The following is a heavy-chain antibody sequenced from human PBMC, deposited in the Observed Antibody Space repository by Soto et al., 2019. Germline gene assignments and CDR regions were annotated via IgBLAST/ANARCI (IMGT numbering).Heavy chain of an antibody. D-gene: IGHD3-10*01. CDR1: GFSLTTSGVG. J-gene: IGHJ6*02. Sequence: GSGPTLVNPTQTLTLTCTFSGFSLTTSGVGVGWIRQPPGKALEWLALIYGVDDKRYSPSLKSRLTITGDTSKNQVVLTMTNMDPVDTATYYCAHRHYYGSGNLGMDVWGQGTTVTVSS. V-gene: IGHV2-5*02. CDR3: AHRHYYGSGNLGMDV. CDR2: IYGVDDK.